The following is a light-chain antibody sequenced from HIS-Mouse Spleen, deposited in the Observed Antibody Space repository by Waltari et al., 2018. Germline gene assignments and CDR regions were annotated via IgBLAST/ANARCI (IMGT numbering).Light chain of an antibody. V-gene: IGLV6-57*04. Sequence: NFMLTQPHSVSESPGKTVTISCTRSSGSIASNYVQWYQQRPGSAPTTVLYEDNQRPSGVPDRFSGSIDSSSNSASLSISGLKTEDEADCFCQSYDSSNWVFGGGTKLTVL. CDR1: SGSIASNY. CDR2: EDN. CDR3: QSYDSSNWV. J-gene: IGLJ3*02.